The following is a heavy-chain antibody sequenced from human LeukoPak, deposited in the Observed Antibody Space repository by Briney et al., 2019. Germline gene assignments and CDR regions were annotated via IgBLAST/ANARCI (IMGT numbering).Heavy chain of an antibody. CDR3: ARQHCSSTSCYDAFDI. V-gene: IGHV4-59*08. CDR2: IYYSGST. CDR1: GGSISSYY. D-gene: IGHD2-2*01. Sequence: SETLSLTCTVSGGSISSYYWSLIRQPPGKGLEWIGYIYYSGSTNYNPSLKSRVTISVDTSKNQFSLKLSSVTAADTAVYYCARQHCSSTSCYDAFDIWGQGTMATVSS. J-gene: IGHJ3*02.